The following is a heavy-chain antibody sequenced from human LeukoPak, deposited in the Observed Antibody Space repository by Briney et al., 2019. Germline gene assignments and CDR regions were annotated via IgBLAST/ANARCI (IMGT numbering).Heavy chain of an antibody. J-gene: IGHJ4*02. D-gene: IGHD3-22*01. Sequence: GGSLRRSCAASGFTVSSNYMSWVRQAPGKGLEWVSVIYSSGSTYYADSVKGRFTISRDNSKNTLYLQMNSLRAEDTAVYYCARGRESNYYDSSGYYYDSAIDYWGQGTLVTVSS. CDR2: IYSSGST. CDR1: GFTVSSNY. CDR3: ARGRESNYYDSSGYYYDSAIDY. V-gene: IGHV3-66*01.